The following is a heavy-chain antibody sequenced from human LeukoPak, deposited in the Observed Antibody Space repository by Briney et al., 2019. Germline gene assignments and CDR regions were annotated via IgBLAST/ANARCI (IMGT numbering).Heavy chain of an antibody. D-gene: IGHD4-23*01. CDR3: ARGPVYDYGGNPPLKPPESSPFDY. CDR2: INHSGST. Sequence: PSETLSLTCAVYGGSFSGYYWSWIRQPPGKGLEWIGEINHSGSTNYNPSLKSRVTISVDTSKNQFSLKLSSVTAADTAVYYCARGPVYDYGGNPPLKPPESSPFDYWGQGTLVTVSS. J-gene: IGHJ4*02. V-gene: IGHV4-34*01. CDR1: GGSFSGYY.